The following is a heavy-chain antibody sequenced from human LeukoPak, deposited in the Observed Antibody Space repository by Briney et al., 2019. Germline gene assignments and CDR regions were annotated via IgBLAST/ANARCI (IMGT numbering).Heavy chain of an antibody. CDR3: ARDDGSYYANWYFDL. V-gene: IGHV4-39*07. Sequence: KPSETLSLTCAVSGGSISSSSYYWGWIRQPPGKGLEWIGSIYYSGSTYYNPSLKSRVTISVDTFKNQFSLRLRSVTAADTAVYYCARDDGSYYANWYFDLWGRGALVTVSS. D-gene: IGHD1-26*01. CDR1: GGSISSSSYY. CDR2: IYYSGST. J-gene: IGHJ2*01.